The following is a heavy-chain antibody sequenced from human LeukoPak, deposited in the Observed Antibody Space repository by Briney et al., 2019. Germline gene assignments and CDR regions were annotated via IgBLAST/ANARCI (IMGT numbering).Heavy chain of an antibody. CDR1: GYTLTELS. J-gene: IGHJ4*02. Sequence: ASVKVSCKVSGYTLTELSMHWVRQAPGKGLEWMGGFDPNNGDTGYAQKFQGRVTMTSNTSISTAYMELSSLRSEDTAVYYCARVRTGYDDLGDYWGQGTLITVSS. D-gene: IGHD5-12*01. V-gene: IGHV1-24*01. CDR2: FDPNNGDT. CDR3: ARVRTGYDDLGDY.